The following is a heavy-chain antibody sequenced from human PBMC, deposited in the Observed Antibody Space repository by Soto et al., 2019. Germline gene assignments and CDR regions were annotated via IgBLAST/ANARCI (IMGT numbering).Heavy chain of an antibody. CDR3: TVWGLGNDFGAV. D-gene: IGHD3-16*01. V-gene: IGHV3-72*01. Sequence: EVQLVESGGGLVQPGGSLRLSCAASGFTFSDHYMDWVRQAPGKGLEWVGRSKNKADSYTTEYAASVKGRFTISRDGSKNSLYLQMNSLKTEDTAVYYCTVWGLGNDFGAVWGQGLLVTVSS. CDR2: SKNKADSYTT. J-gene: IGHJ4*02. CDR1: GFTFSDHY.